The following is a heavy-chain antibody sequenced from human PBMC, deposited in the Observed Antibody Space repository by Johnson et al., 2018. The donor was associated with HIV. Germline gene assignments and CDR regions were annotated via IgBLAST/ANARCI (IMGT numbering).Heavy chain of an antibody. CDR3: TTKSPHYYDSSGYYYKVFDL. J-gene: IGHJ3*01. D-gene: IGHD3-22*01. Sequence: VQLVESGGGVVRPGGSLRLSCAASGFTFRNAWMSWVRQAPGKGVEWVGHIKSKSDGGTTDSAAPVKGRFTISRDDSKSMVYLQMNSLKTEDTAVYYCTTKSPHYYDSSGYYYKVFDLWGQGTMVTVSS. CDR1: GFTFRNAW. V-gene: IGHV3-15*01. CDR2: IKSKSDGGTT.